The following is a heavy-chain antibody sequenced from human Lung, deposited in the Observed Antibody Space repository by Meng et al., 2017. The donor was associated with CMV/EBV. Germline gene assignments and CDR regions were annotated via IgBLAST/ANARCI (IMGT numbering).Heavy chain of an antibody. CDR2: TFYRARWFN. Sequence: SXTXXLTXXISGDSVSSTGAAWNWIRQSPSRGLEWLGRTFYRARWFNEYAVSVANRITINPDTSKNQFSLHLNSVTPEDTAVYFCAREEEGHWNDPHYACASGGQGTXVTVSS. V-gene: IGHV6-1*01. D-gene: IGHD1-1*01. J-gene: IGHJ3*01. CDR3: AREEEGHWNDPHYACAS. CDR1: GDSVSSTGAA.